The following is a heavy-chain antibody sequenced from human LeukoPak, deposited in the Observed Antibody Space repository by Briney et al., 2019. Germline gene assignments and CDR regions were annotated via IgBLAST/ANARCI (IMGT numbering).Heavy chain of an antibody. CDR3: AREGRRISGGTLSLDY. D-gene: IGHD2-15*01. CDR2: TFYRSKWYY. V-gene: IGHV6-1*01. Sequence: SQTLSLTCAISGDSVFNNNAAWNWIRRSPSRGLEWLGRTFYRSKWYYDYAVSVKSRITINSDTSKNQFSLQLTYVTPEDTAVYYCAREGRRISGGTLSLDYWGQGTLVTVSS. CDR1: GDSVFNNNAA. J-gene: IGHJ4*02.